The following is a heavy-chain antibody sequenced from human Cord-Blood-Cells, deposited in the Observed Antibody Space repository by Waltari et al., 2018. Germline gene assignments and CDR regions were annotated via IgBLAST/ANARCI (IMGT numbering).Heavy chain of an antibody. D-gene: IGHD3-10*01. V-gene: IGHV4-34*01. CDR1: GGSFSGYY. Sequence: QVQLQQWGAGLLKPSETLSLTCAVYGGSFSGYYWSWIRQPPGKGLEWIGEINHSGSTNYNPSLKSRVTISVDTSKNQFSLKLSSVTAADTAVYYCARGFGYYYYMDVWGKGTTVTVSS. J-gene: IGHJ6*03. CDR3: ARGFGYYYYMDV. CDR2: INHSGST.